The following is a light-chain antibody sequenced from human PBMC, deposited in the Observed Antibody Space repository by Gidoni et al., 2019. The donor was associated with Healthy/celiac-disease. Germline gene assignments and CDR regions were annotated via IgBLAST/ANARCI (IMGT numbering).Light chain of an antibody. CDR3: QQYDNLFT. CDR2: DAS. V-gene: IGKV1-33*01. Sequence: DIQMTQSPSSLSASVGDRVTITCQASQDISNYLDWYQHKPGKAPKLLIYDASNLETGVPSRFSGSGSGTDFTFPISSLQPEDISTYYCQQYDNLFTFXPXTKVDIK. J-gene: IGKJ3*01. CDR1: QDISNY.